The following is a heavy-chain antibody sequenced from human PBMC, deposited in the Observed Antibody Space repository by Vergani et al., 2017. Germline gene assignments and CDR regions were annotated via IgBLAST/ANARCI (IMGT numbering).Heavy chain of an antibody. CDR2: ISSSSSYI. V-gene: IGHV3-21*01. CDR1: GFTFSSYS. J-gene: IGHJ4*02. CDR3: ARDHCTNGVCYNDY. D-gene: IGHD2-8*01. Sequence: EVQLVESGGGLVKPGGSLRLSCPASGFTFSSYSMNWVRQAPGKGLEWVSSISSSSSYIYYADSVKGRFTISRDNAKNSLYLQMNSLRAEDTAVYYCARDHCTNGVCYNDYWGQGTLVTVSS.